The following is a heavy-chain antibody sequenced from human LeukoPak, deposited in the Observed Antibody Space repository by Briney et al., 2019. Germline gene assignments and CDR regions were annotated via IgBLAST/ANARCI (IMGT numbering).Heavy chain of an antibody. V-gene: IGHV4-30-4*08. D-gene: IGHD4-23*01. Sequence: PSETLSLTCTVSGGSISSGSYYWSWIRQPPGKGLEWIGYIYYSGSTYYNPSLKSRVTISVDTSKNQFSLKLSSVTAADTAVYYCASVTTVAKDNAFDIWGQGTMVTVSS. CDR3: ASVTTVAKDNAFDI. CDR1: GGSISSGSYY. CDR2: IYYSGST. J-gene: IGHJ3*02.